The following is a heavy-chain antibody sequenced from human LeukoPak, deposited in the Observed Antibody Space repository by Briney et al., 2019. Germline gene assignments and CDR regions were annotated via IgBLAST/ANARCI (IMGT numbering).Heavy chain of an antibody. J-gene: IGHJ4*02. D-gene: IGHD1-26*01. CDR3: ARARGSSGSYSEY. CDR2: INPNSGGT. V-gene: IGHV1-2*06. Sequence: ASVTVSCKASGYTLSNYYIHWVRQAPGQGLEWMGRINPNSGGTNYAQKFQGRVTMTRDTSISTAYMELSRLRSDDTAVYYCARARGSSGSYSEYWGQGTLVTVSS. CDR1: GYTLSNYY.